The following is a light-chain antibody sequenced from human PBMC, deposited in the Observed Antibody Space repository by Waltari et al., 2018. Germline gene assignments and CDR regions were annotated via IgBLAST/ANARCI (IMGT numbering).Light chain of an antibody. J-gene: IGKJ2*01. V-gene: IGKV3D-15*01. Sequence: EIVMTQSPVTMSVSPGEGVTLSCTASESVGTDVAWYRHKPGQPPRLLIYYANARATGVPAWISGSGSGTDFTLTISSLEPEDFAFYYCQQSRQWPRRTFGQGTKLEI. CDR2: YAN. CDR1: ESVGTD. CDR3: QQSRQWPRRT.